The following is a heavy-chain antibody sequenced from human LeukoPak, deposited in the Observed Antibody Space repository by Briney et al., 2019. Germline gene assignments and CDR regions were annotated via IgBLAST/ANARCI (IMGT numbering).Heavy chain of an antibody. CDR3: ARGPSPALYYYYYYGMDV. Sequence: PSETLSLTCAVYGGSFSGYYWSWIRQPPGKGLEWIGEINHSGSTNYNPSLKSQVTISVDTSKNQFSLKLSSVTAADTAVYYCARGPSPALYYYYYYGMDVWGQGTTVTVSS. CDR2: INHSGST. CDR1: GGSFSGYY. J-gene: IGHJ6*02. D-gene: IGHD2-2*01. V-gene: IGHV4-34*01.